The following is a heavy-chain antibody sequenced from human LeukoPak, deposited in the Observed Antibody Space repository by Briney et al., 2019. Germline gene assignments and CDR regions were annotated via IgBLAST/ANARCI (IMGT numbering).Heavy chain of an antibody. D-gene: IGHD2-2*02. V-gene: IGHV4-31*03. CDR3: AREAIVVVPAAIALPGAFDI. CDR1: GGSISSGGYY. CDR2: IYYSGST. Sequence: TSATLSLTCTVSGGSISSGGYYRSWIRQHPGKGLEWIGYIYYSGSTYYNPSLKSRVTISVDTSKNQFSLKLSSVTAADTAVYYCAREAIVVVPAAIALPGAFDIWGQGTMVTVSS. J-gene: IGHJ3*02.